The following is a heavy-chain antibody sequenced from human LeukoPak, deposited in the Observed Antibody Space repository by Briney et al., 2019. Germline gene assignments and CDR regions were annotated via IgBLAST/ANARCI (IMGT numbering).Heavy chain of an antibody. J-gene: IGHJ6*03. CDR3: ARVPRSYYYYYYMDV. V-gene: IGHV4-59*01. CDR2: IYYSGSS. CDR1: GGSISGYH. Sequence: SETLSLTCNVSGGSISGYHWSWIRQPPGKGLEWLGYIYYSGSSNYNPSLKSRVTMSADASKNQFSLKLSSVTAADTAVYYCARVPRSYYYYYYMDVWGKGTTVTVSS.